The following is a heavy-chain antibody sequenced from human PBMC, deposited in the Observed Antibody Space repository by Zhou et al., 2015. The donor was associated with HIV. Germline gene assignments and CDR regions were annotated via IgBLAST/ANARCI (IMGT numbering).Heavy chain of an antibody. CDR3: ARQPSPKDIVVVPAATSGYYYMDV. Sequence: QVQLVQSGAEVKKPGSSVKVSCKASGGTFSSYAISWVRQAPGQGLEWMGGIIPIFGTANYAQKFQGRVTITADESTSTAYMELSSLRSEDTAVYYCARQPSPKDIVVVPAATSGYYYMDVWGKGTTVTVSS. CDR2: IIPIFGTA. J-gene: IGHJ6*03. V-gene: IGHV1-69*01. D-gene: IGHD2-2*01. CDR1: GGTFSSYA.